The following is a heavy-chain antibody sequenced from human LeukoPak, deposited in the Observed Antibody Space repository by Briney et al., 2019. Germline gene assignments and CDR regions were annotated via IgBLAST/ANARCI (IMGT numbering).Heavy chain of an antibody. J-gene: IGHJ1*01. D-gene: IGHD6-6*01. CDR2: IYHSGST. V-gene: IGHV4-59*01. Sequence: SETLSLTCTVSGGSISTYYWNWIRQPPGKGLEWIGYIYHSGSTNFNPSLQSRVTISVDTSKNQFSLNLNSVTAADTAVYYCARGGAARLHFQNWGQGTLVTVSS. CDR3: ARGGAARLHFQN. CDR1: GGSISTYY.